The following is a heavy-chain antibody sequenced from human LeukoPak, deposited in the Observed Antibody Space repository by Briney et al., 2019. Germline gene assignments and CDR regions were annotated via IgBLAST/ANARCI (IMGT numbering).Heavy chain of an antibody. CDR2: INPNSGGT. V-gene: IGHV1-2*06. Sequence: ASVKVSCKASGYTFTGYYMHWVRQAPGQGLEWMGRINPNSGGTNYAQKFRGRVTMTRDTSISTAYMELSRLRSDDTAVYYCARDPSHDYAFDRWFDPWGQGTLVTVSS. J-gene: IGHJ5*02. CDR3: ARDPSHDYAFDRWFDP. CDR1: GYTFTGYY. D-gene: IGHD4-17*01.